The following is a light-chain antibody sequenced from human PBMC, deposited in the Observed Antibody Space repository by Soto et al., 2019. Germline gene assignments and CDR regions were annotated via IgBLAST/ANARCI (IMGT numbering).Light chain of an antibody. V-gene: IGLV2-23*03. CDR2: EGS. Sequence: QSALTQPASVSGSPGQSITISCTGTSSDVGSYNLVSWYQQHPGKAPKLMIYEGSKLPSGVSNRFSGSKSGKTASLTISGLQAEDEADYYCCSYAGSSTFVVFGGGTKLTVL. CDR3: CSYAGSSTFVV. CDR1: SSDVGSYNL. J-gene: IGLJ2*01.